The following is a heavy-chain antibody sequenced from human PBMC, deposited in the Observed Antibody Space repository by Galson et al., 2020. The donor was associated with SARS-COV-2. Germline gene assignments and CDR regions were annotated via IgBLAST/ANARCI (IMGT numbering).Heavy chain of an antibody. J-gene: IGHJ6*02. CDR1: GFTFSSYW. D-gene: IGHD2-15*01. Sequence: GGSLRLSCAASGFTFSSYWMSWVRQAPGKGLEWVANIKQDGSEKYYVDSVKGRFTISRDNAKNSLYLQMNSLRAEDTAVYYCARETKDLRASYYYYGMDVWGQGTTVTVSS. CDR2: IKQDGSEK. CDR3: ARETKDLRASYYYYGMDV. V-gene: IGHV3-7*03.